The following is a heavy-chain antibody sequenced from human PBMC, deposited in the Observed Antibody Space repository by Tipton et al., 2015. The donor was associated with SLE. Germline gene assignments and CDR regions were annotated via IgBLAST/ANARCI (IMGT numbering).Heavy chain of an antibody. Sequence: TLSLTCTVSGGSISSGSYYWSWIRQPAGKGLEWIGHIYTSGSTNYNPSLKSRVTISVDTSKNQFSLKLSSVTAADTAVYYCARSLGYCSGGNCYEYFQHWGQGTLVTVSS. V-gene: IGHV4-61*09. CDR1: GGSISSGSYY. D-gene: IGHD2-15*01. CDR3: ARSLGYCSGGNCYEYFQH. CDR2: IYTSGST. J-gene: IGHJ1*01.